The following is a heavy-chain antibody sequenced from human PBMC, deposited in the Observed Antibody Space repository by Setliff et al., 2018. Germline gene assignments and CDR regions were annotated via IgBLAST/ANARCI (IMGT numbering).Heavy chain of an antibody. D-gene: IGHD5-18*01. Sequence: ASVKVSCKTSGGTFNSYGIDWVRQAPGQGLEWMGRSIPISGTTKYAQKLQDRVTITADKSTSTAYMELSSLTSDDTAVYYCARVRLGLPMVDYWGQGTLVTVS. CDR1: GGTFNSYG. V-gene: IGHV1-69*06. CDR2: SIPISGTT. J-gene: IGHJ4*02. CDR3: ARVRLGLPMVDY.